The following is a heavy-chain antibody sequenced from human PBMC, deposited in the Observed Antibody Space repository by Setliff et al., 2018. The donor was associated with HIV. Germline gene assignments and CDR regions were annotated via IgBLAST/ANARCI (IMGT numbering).Heavy chain of an antibody. D-gene: IGHD3-3*01. CDR3: ARSFWTTEVIPLGY. CDR1: ASRYSFTGYF. V-gene: IGHV1-2*02. CDR2: INPKSGGT. J-gene: IGHJ4*02. Sequence: ASVKVSCKASASRYSFTGYFMHWVRQAPGQGLEWMGWINPKSGGTNYAQKFQGRVTMTCDTSISTAYMEVSRLRSDDTAVYYCARSFWTTEVIPLGYWGQGTLVTVSS.